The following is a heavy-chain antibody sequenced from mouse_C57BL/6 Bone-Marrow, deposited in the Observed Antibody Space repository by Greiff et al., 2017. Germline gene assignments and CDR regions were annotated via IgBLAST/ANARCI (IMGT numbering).Heavy chain of an antibody. D-gene: IGHD2-14*01. CDR1: GYAFSSSW. J-gene: IGHJ2*01. Sequence: QVQLQQSGPELVKPGASVKISCKASGYAFSSSWMNWVKQRPGKGLEWIGRIYPGDGDTNYNGKFKGKATLTADKSSSTAYMQLSSLTSEDSAVYCCARLGTLDYWGQGTTLTVSS. CDR2: IYPGDGDT. CDR3: ARLGTLDY. V-gene: IGHV1-82*01.